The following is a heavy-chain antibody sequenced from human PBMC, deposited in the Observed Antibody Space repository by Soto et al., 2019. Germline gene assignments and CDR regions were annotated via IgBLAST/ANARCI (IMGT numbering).Heavy chain of an antibody. CDR2: ISSSGSFM. CDR1: GFSFSSDS. Sequence: GSLRLSCAASGFSFSSDSMGWVRQAPGKGLEWVASISSSGSFMNYADSVKGRFTISRDNAKNSLYLQMASLKDEDTAVYYCARDPPTGSTLDWFDSWGQGTLVTVYS. D-gene: IGHD1-7*01. CDR3: ARDPPTGSTLDWFDS. V-gene: IGHV3-21*01. J-gene: IGHJ5*01.